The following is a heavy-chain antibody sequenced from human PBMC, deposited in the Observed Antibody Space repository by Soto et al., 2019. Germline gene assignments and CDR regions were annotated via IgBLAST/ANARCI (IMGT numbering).Heavy chain of an antibody. V-gene: IGHV4-59*01. Sequence: QVQLHESGPRLVKPSETLSLTCTVSGGSLSGYYWSWIRQPPGKSLEWIGNLHYTGTSNHNPSLRSRVTMSLDTSTNQFSLKLSSVTAADTAFYYCTRGGGWLKDYWGQGTLVTVSS. CDR3: TRGGGWLKDY. CDR1: GGSLSGYY. CDR2: LHYTGTS. J-gene: IGHJ4*02. D-gene: IGHD2-15*01.